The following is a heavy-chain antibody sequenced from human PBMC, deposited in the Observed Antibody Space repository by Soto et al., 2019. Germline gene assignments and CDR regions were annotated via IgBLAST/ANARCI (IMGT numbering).Heavy chain of an antibody. V-gene: IGHV1-69*01. Sequence: QVQLEQSGAEVKMPGSSVRLSCKASGGSFYSYVFFWVRQAPGQGLEYMGGIIPLFNTPSYSRKFHGRATIAADGSTHPAHLDLNSLTSEDTAVYFCATMGRDGDEFDSFVQYWGQGSLVTVSS. D-gene: IGHD3-10*01. J-gene: IGHJ4*02. CDR2: IIPLFNTP. CDR3: ATMGRDGDEFDSFVQY. CDR1: GGSFYSYV.